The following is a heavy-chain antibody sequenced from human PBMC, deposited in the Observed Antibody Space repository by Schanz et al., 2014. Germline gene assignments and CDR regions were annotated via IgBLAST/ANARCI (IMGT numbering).Heavy chain of an antibody. J-gene: IGHJ4*02. D-gene: IGHD6-19*01. CDR2: ISSSGSYI. CDR3: AIIGVMVAVAGTRADY. V-gene: IGHV3-21*06. Sequence: EVHLVESGGGLVKRGGSLRLSCAASGFTISSYSMNWVRQAPGKGLEWVSSISSSGSYIYYADSVKGRFSISRDNAKNSLYLQMNSLRAEDTALYYCAIIGVMVAVAGTRADYWGQGTLVTVSS. CDR1: GFTISSYS.